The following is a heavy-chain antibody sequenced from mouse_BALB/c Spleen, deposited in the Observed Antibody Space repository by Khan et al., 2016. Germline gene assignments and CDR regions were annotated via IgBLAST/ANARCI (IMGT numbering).Heavy chain of an antibody. CDR1: GYTFTSYY. CDR3: ARGGLRRGYYFDY. D-gene: IGHD2-4*01. CDR2: IYPGNVNT. J-gene: IGHJ2*01. Sequence: QVQLQQPGPELVKPGASVRISCKASGYTFTSYYIHWVKQRPGQGLEWIGWIYPGNVNTKYNEKFKGKATLTVDKSSSTAYMQLSSLTSEDSAVYVCARGGLRRGYYFDYWGQGTTLTVSS. V-gene: IGHV1S56*01.